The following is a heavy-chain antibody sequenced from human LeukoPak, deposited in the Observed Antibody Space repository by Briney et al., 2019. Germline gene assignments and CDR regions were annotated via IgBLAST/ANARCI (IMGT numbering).Heavy chain of an antibody. CDR3: ARESAIRPVIDY. J-gene: IGHJ4*02. Sequence: SETLSLTCTVSGGSISGHYWSWIRQPPGKGLEWIGYIYYSGSTNYNPSLKSRVTISVDTSKNQFSLKLSSVTAADTAVYYCARESAIRPVIDYWGQGTLVTVSS. V-gene: IGHV4-59*11. CDR2: IYYSGST. CDR1: GGSISGHY. D-gene: IGHD3-10*01.